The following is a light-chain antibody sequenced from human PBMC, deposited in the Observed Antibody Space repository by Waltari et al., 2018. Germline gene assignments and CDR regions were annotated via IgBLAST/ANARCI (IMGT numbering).Light chain of an antibody. CDR1: ESVKNN. Sequence: DVQLTHSPSTLSASVGDRVTITCRASESVKNNLAWYQHQPGKAPKVLVHKASRLESGVPSRFSGSGYATEFTLPISSLEPDDFATYYCHQYNTLPLTFGGGTKVEIK. J-gene: IGKJ4*01. CDR3: HQYNTLPLT. CDR2: KAS. V-gene: IGKV1-5*03.